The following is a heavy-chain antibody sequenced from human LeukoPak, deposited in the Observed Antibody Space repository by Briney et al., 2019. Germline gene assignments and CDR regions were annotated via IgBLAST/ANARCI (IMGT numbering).Heavy chain of an antibody. V-gene: IGHV3-7*01. CDR3: ARLVAAHWFDP. CDR1: GFTFSNFA. D-gene: IGHD2-15*01. J-gene: IGHJ5*02. CDR2: IKQDGSEK. Sequence: GGSLRLSCAASGFTFSNFAMHWVRQAPGKGLEWVANIKQDGSEKYYVDSVKGRFTISRDNAKNSLYLQMNSLRAEDTAVYYCARLVAAHWFDPWGQGTLVTVSS.